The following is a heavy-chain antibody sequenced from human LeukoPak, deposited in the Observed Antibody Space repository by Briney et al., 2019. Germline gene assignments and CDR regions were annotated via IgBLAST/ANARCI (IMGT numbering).Heavy chain of an antibody. Sequence: GRSLRLSCAASGFTFDDYAMHWVRQAPGKGLEWVSGISWNSGSIGYADSVKGRFTISRDNAKNSLYLQMNSLRAEDMALYYCAKDTTGSGGSCRHTCDLHPNAFDIWGQGTMVTVSS. V-gene: IGHV3-9*03. CDR1: GFTFDDYA. CDR2: ISWNSGSI. D-gene: IGHD2-15*01. CDR3: AKDTTGSGGSCRHTCDLHPNAFDI. J-gene: IGHJ3*02.